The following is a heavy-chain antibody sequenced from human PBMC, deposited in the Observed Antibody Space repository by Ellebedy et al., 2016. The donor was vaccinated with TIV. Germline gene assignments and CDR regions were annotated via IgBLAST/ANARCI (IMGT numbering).Heavy chain of an antibody. J-gene: IGHJ5*02. V-gene: IGHV4-4*07. Sequence: SETLSLTCAVSGVSITSHFWTWIRQPAGGGLEWIGRLHPIGTPNYNPSLKSRVIMSIDTSNNQFSLRLSSVTAADTAVYYCAREDYDILTGNNDWFDPWGQGTLVTVS. D-gene: IGHD3-9*01. CDR3: AREDYDILTGNNDWFDP. CDR1: GVSITSHF. CDR2: LHPIGTP.